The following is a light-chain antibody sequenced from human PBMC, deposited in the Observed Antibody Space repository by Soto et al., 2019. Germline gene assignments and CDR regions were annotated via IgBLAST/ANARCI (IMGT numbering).Light chain of an antibody. CDR1: SGDVGGHNA. J-gene: IGLJ1*01. Sequence: QSALTQPASVSGSPGQSSTLSCTGTSGDVGGHNAVSWYQQHPGKAPKLLIYDVYNRPSGASNRFSGSKSGNTASLTISGLHAEDEADYYCSSYERSGAYVFGTGTKVTVL. V-gene: IGLV2-14*03. CDR2: DVY. CDR3: SSYERSGAYV.